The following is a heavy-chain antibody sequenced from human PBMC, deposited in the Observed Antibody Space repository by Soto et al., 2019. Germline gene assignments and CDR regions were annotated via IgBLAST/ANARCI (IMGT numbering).Heavy chain of an antibody. Sequence: ASVEVSCKASGYTFTSYGISWVRQAPGQGLEWMGWISAYNGNTNYAQKLQGRVTMTTDTSTSTAYMELRSLRSDDTAVYYCARVLEVRGYDFWSGYLDVWGKGTTVTVSS. CDR2: ISAYNGNT. J-gene: IGHJ6*04. CDR1: GYTFTSYG. V-gene: IGHV1-18*01. CDR3: ARVLEVRGYDFWSGYLDV. D-gene: IGHD3-3*01.